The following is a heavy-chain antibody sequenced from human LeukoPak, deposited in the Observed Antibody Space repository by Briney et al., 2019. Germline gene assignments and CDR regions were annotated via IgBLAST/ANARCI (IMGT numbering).Heavy chain of an antibody. Sequence: GASVKVSCKASGYTFTSYDINWVRQATGQGLEWMGWMNPNSGNTGYAQKFQGRVTMTRNTSISTAYMELSSLRSEDTAVYYSARGRVRRYDFWGGYWDRRNWFDPWGQGTLVTVSS. CDR2: MNPNSGNT. D-gene: IGHD3-3*01. CDR1: GYTFTSYD. CDR3: ARGRVRRYDFWGGYWDRRNWFDP. V-gene: IGHV1-8*01. J-gene: IGHJ5*02.